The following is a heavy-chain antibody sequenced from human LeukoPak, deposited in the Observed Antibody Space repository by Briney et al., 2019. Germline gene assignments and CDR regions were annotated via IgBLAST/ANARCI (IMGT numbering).Heavy chain of an antibody. V-gene: IGHV3-23*01. D-gene: IGHD6-13*01. J-gene: IGHJ4*02. CDR1: GFTFSSYA. Sequence: GGSLRLSCAASGFTFSSYAMGWVRQAPGKGLEWVSAISGSGGSTYYADSVKGRFTISRDNSKNTVYLQMNSLRAEDTAVYYCAKGSAGGRPYYFDYWGQGTLVPVSS. CDR3: AKGSAGGRPYYFDY. CDR2: ISGSGGST.